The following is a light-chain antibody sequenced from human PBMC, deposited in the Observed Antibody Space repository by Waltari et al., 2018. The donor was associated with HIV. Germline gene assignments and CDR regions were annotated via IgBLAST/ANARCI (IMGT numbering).Light chain of an antibody. CDR2: DNN. CDR1: SSHIGNDN. V-gene: IGLV1-51*01. CDR3: GTWDHRLSAGV. Sequence: QSVLTQPPSVSAAPGPKVTISCSGSSSHIGNDNVSWYQNVPGAAPKLLIYDNNNRPAGIPGRFSVSESGTSATLGITGLQTGDEADYYGGTWDHRLSAGVFGGGTKLTVL. J-gene: IGLJ3*02.